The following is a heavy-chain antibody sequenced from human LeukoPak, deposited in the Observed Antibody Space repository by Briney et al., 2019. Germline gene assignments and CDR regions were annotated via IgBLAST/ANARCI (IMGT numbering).Heavy chain of an antibody. V-gene: IGHV4-34*01. J-gene: IGHJ4*02. Sequence: ASETLSLTCDVYGGSFSDYYWTWIRQTPGKGLEWIGEINHIGSTNYSPSLKSRVIISIDTSKNQFSLRLSSVTAADTAVYYCDVYYYDSSGYYRVDYWGQGTLVTVSS. CDR3: DVYYYDSSGYYRVDY. CDR1: GGSFSDYY. CDR2: INHIGST. D-gene: IGHD3-22*01.